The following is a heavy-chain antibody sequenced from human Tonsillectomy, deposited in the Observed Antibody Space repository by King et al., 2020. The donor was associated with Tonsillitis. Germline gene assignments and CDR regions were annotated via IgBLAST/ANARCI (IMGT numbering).Heavy chain of an antibody. D-gene: IGHD4-11*01. J-gene: IGHJ4*02. V-gene: IGHV3-23*04. Sequence: VQLVESGGGLVQPGGSLRLSCAASGFTFSNSAMNWVRQAPGKGLEWVSGISGGGYNTYYADSVKGRFTISRENSKNMLYLQLNSLRAEDTAVYYCAEALTTNYYFDDWGQGTLVTVSS. CDR2: ISGGGYNT. CDR3: AEALTTNYYFDD. CDR1: GFTFSNSA.